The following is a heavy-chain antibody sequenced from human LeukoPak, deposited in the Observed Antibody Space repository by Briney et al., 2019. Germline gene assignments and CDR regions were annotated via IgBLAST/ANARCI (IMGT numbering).Heavy chain of an antibody. CDR2: IYTGGNT. CDR3: ARWGRLNRVSL. D-gene: IGHD1-26*01. Sequence: SQTLSLTCTVSGDSIRSGNFYWTWIRQPAGKGLEWIGRIYTGGNTNYNPSLQSQVAISMDTSKNQFSLNLISVTAADTAVYYCARWGRLNRVSLWGQGTLVAVSS. J-gene: IGHJ4*02. V-gene: IGHV4-61*02. CDR1: GDSIRSGNFY.